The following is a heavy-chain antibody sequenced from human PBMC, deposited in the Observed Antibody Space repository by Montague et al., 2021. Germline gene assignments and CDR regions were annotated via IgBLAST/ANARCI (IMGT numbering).Heavy chain of an antibody. CDR2: VSHGGRT. CDR1: RSLINSDYY. CDR3: ARERDRYYYMDI. V-gene: IGHV4-38-2*02. Sequence: SETLSLTCTVSRSLINSDYYWGWIRQPPGKGLEWMGSVSHGGRTYYKPSLKSRVTISVDTSNNHFSLKLSSVTAADTAMYCCARERDRYYYMDIWGKGTTITVSS. J-gene: IGHJ6*03.